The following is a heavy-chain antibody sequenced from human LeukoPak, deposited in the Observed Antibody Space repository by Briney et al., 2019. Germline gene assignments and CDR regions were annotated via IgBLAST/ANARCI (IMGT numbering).Heavy chain of an antibody. Sequence: GGSLRLSCAASGFTFSSYSMNWVRQAPGKGLEWVSSISSSSSYIYYADLVKGRFTISSDNAKNSLFLQMNSLRAEDTAVYYCARGITGHGFPFDYWGQGTLVTVSS. D-gene: IGHD1-20*01. CDR3: ARGITGHGFPFDY. CDR1: GFTFSSYS. J-gene: IGHJ4*02. V-gene: IGHV3-21*01. CDR2: ISSSSSYI.